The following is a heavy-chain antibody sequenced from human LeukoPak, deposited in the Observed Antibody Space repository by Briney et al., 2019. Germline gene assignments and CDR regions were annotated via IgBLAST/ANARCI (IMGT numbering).Heavy chain of an antibody. J-gene: IGHJ5*02. V-gene: IGHV3-74*01. CDR1: GFTFNNYW. D-gene: IGHD2-21*02. CDR3: ARERLSYCGADCP. CDR2: TNGDGRDT. Sequence: PGGSLRLSCVASGFTFNNYWMHWVRQAPGKGPVWVSCTNGDGRDTLYADSVKGRFTISRDNAKNTVYLQMSSLRVEDTAIYYCARERLSYCGADCPWGQGTQVTVSS.